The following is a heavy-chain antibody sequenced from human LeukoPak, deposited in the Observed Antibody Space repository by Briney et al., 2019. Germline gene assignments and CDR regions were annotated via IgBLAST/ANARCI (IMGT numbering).Heavy chain of an antibody. Sequence: PGGSLRLSCAASGFTFSSYALSWVRQAPGKGLEWVSGISGSGGTTYYADSVKGRLTISRDNSKNTVYLQMNSLRAEDTAVHYCAKGIQLWLHSIDYWGQGTLVTVSS. J-gene: IGHJ4*02. CDR3: AKGIQLWLHSIDY. CDR1: GFTFSSYA. D-gene: IGHD5-18*01. CDR2: ISGSGGTT. V-gene: IGHV3-23*01.